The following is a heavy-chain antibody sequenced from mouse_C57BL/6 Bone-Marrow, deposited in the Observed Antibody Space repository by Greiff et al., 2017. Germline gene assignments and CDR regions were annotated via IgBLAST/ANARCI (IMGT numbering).Heavy chain of an antibody. V-gene: IGHV1-52*01. J-gene: IGHJ1*03. Sequence: QVHVKQPGAELVRPGSSVKLSCKASGYTFTSYWMHWVKQRPIQGLEWIGNIDPSDSETHYNQKFKDKATLTVDKSSSTAYMQLSSLTSEDSAVYYCARHYGSSYVGYFDVWGTGTTVTVSS. CDR3: ARHYGSSYVGYFDV. D-gene: IGHD1-1*01. CDR1: GYTFTSYW. CDR2: IDPSDSET.